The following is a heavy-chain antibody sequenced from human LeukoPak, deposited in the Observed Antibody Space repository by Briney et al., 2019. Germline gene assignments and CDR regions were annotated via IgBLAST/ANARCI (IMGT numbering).Heavy chain of an antibody. Sequence: PSETLSLTCTVSGGSISSYYWSWIRQPPGKGLEWIGYIYYSGSTNYNPSLKSRVTISVDTSKNQFSLKLGSVTAADTAVYYCASSKGYYDFWSGPLYFDYWGQGTLVTVSS. CDR1: GGSISSYY. V-gene: IGHV4-59*01. J-gene: IGHJ4*02. D-gene: IGHD3-3*01. CDR3: ASSKGYYDFWSGPLYFDY. CDR2: IYYSGST.